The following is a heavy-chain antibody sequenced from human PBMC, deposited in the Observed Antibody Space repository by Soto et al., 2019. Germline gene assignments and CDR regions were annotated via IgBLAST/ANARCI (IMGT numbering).Heavy chain of an antibody. Sequence: QVQLVQSGAEVKKPGASVKVSCKASGYTFTSYGISWVRQAPGQGLEWMGWISAYNGNTNYAQKLQGRVTMTTDTSTSTAYMELRSLKSDDTAVYYWARGTTRGYRSGWPDYWGQGTLVTVSS. J-gene: IGHJ4*02. CDR2: ISAYNGNT. CDR3: ARGTTRGYRSGWPDY. D-gene: IGHD6-19*01. CDR1: GYTFTSYG. V-gene: IGHV1-18*01.